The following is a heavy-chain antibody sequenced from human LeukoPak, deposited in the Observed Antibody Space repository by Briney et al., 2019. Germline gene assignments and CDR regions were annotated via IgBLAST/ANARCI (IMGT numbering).Heavy chain of an antibody. CDR3: ARVGREYSSSSPPDY. Sequence: GGSLRLSCAASGFTFSRFRMSWVRQGPGKGLVWVSRIDSGGSNTLYADSVRGRFTISRDNAKNTLYLQMNSLRVEDTAMYYCARVGREYSSSSPPDYWGQGTLVTVSS. J-gene: IGHJ4*02. CDR2: IDSGGSNT. V-gene: IGHV3-74*01. D-gene: IGHD6-6*01. CDR1: GFTFSRFR.